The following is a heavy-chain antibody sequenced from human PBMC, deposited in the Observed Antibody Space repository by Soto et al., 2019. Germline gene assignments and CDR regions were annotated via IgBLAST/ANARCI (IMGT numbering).Heavy chain of an antibody. CDR3: AKAVSGLRIEGGEDY. Sequence: EVQLLESGGGLVQPGGSLRLSCAASGFTFSSYAMSWVRQAPGKGLEWVSAISGSGGSTYYADSVKGRFTISRDNSKNALYLQMNSQRAEDTAVYYCAKAVSGLRIEGGEDYWGQGTLVTVSS. J-gene: IGHJ4*02. CDR2: ISGSGGST. D-gene: IGHD3-16*01. V-gene: IGHV3-23*01. CDR1: GFTFSSYA.